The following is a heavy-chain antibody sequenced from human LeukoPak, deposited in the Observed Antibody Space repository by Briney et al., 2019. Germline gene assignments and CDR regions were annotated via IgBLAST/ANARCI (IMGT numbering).Heavy chain of an antibody. Sequence: GGSLRLSCAASGFVFSGSSMHWVRQTPGKGLEWVSFIRFDATNKYYADSVKGRFTISRDNSNNTLYLQLNNVRTEDTATYFCAKEQYPGYFDFWGQGTLVTVSA. V-gene: IGHV3-30*02. CDR1: GFVFSGSS. CDR2: IRFDATNK. CDR3: AKEQYPGYFDF. D-gene: IGHD1-14*01. J-gene: IGHJ4*02.